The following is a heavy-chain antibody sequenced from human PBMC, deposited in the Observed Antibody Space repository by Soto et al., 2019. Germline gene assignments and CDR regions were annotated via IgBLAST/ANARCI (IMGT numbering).Heavy chain of an antibody. J-gene: IGHJ6*02. Sequence: SETLSLTCAVYGGSFSGYYWSWIRQPPGKGLEWIGEINHSGSTNYNPSLKSRVTISVDTSKNQFSLKLSSVTAADTAVYYCARGSIVVVPAAMRRHYYYGMDVWGQGTTVTVSS. CDR2: INHSGST. CDR3: ARGSIVVVPAAMRRHYYYGMDV. V-gene: IGHV4-34*01. CDR1: GGSFSGYY. D-gene: IGHD2-2*01.